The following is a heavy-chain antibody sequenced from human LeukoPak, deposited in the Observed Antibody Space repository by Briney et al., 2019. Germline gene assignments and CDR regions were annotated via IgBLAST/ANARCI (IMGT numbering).Heavy chain of an antibody. J-gene: IGHJ3*02. D-gene: IGHD3-3*01. Sequence: GASVKVSCKASGYTFTSYGISWVRQAPGQGLEWMGWISAYNGNTNYAQKLQGRVTMTTDTSTSTAYMELRSLRSDDTAVYYCATNIWGITIFGVVITGDAFDIWGQGTMVTVSS. CDR3: ATNIWGITIFGVVITGDAFDI. V-gene: IGHV1-18*01. CDR2: ISAYNGNT. CDR1: GYTFTSYG.